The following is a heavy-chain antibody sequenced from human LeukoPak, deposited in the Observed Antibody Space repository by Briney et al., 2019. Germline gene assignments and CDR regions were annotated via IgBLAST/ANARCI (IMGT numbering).Heavy chain of an antibody. CDR3: ARSDVYGSGSYDY. CDR2: ITDSGDGT. D-gene: IGHD3-10*01. CDR1: GFTFSSSA. Sequence: GGSLRLSCAASGFTFSSSAMSWVRQAPGKGLEWVSSITDSGDGTYYADSVKGRFTISRDDSKNTLFLQMNSLRAEDTAVYYCARSDVYGSGSYDYWGQGTLVTVSS. V-gene: IGHV3-23*01. J-gene: IGHJ4*02.